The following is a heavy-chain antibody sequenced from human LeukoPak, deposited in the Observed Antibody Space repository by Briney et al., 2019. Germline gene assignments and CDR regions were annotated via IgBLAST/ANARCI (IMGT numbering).Heavy chain of an antibody. CDR1: GGSISSGSYY. V-gene: IGHV4-61*02. CDR3: ARDTRLLWFGEHTYIDP. CDR2: IYTSGST. D-gene: IGHD3-10*01. J-gene: IGHJ5*02. Sequence: KTSQTLSLTCTVSGGSISSGSYYWSWIRQPAGKGLEWIGRIYTSGSTNYNPSLKSRVTISVDTSKNQFSLKLSSVTAADTAVYYCARDTRLLWFGEHTYIDPWGQGTLVTVSS.